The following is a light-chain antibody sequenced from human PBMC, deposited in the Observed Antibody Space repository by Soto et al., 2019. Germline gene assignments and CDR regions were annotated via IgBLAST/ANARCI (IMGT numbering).Light chain of an antibody. J-gene: IGLJ1*01. CDR2: EVN. CDR1: SSDIGRYNY. V-gene: IGLV2-14*01. CDR3: ASYTSSTTYV. Sequence: QSALTQPASVSASPGQSITISCTGTSSDIGRYNYVSWYQQYPGKAPKLMIFEVNNRPSGISNRFSSSKSGNTASLTISGLQAEDDSEYYCASYTSSTTYVFGTGTKLTVL.